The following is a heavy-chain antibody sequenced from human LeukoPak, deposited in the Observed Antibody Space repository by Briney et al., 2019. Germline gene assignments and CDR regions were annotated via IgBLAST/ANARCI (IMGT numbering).Heavy chain of an antibody. CDR3: ATELRILSWGVDAFDI. V-gene: IGHV3-30*04. Sequence: GGPLRLSCAASGFNFNSYAVHWVRQAPGKGLQWVAVISYDGSYKNYADSVKGRFTISRETSKTTLYLQMNSLRAEDTAVYYCATELRILSWGVDAFDIWGQGTMVTVSS. J-gene: IGHJ3*02. D-gene: IGHD3-16*01. CDR1: GFNFNSYA. CDR2: ISYDGSYK.